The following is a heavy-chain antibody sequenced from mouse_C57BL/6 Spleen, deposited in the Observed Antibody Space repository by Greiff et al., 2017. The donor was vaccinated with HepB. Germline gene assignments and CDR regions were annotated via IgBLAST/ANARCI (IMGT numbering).Heavy chain of an antibody. CDR2: ISYDGSN. D-gene: IGHD2-12*01. CDR3: ARFTTRYFDV. J-gene: IGHJ1*03. Sequence: DVHLVESGPGLVKPSQSLSLTCSVTGYSITSGYYWNWIRQYPGNKLEWMGYISYDGSNNYNPSLKNRISITRDTSKNQFFLKLNSVTTEDTATYCCARFTTRYFDVWGTGTTVTVSS. CDR1: GYSITSGYY. V-gene: IGHV3-6*01.